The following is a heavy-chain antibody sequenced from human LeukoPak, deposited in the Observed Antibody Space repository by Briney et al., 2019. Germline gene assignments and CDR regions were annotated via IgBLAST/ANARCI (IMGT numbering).Heavy chain of an antibody. D-gene: IGHD3-16*01. CDR3: TKGGHLDY. CDR2: MNGDGSEK. V-gene: IGHV3-7*03. Sequence: GGSLRLSCAASGFSFSTYWMTWVRQAPGKGLEWVANMNGDGSEKHYLDSVKGRFTISRGNAKNSLYLQMNSLRVEDTATYYCTKGGHLDYWGQGTLVTVSS. CDR1: GFSFSTYW. J-gene: IGHJ4*02.